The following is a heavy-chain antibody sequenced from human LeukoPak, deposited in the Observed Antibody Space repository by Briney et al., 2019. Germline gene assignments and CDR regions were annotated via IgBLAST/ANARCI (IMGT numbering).Heavy chain of an antibody. J-gene: IGHJ3*02. CDR3: AVRSGSYLDEAFDI. D-gene: IGHD1-26*01. CDR2: IYTSGST. Sequence: SETLSLTCTVSGGSISSYYWSWIRQPAGKGLEWIGRIYTSGSTNYNPSLKSRVTMSVDTSKNQFSLKLSSVTAADTAVYYCAVRSGSYLDEAFDIWGQGTMVTVSS. CDR1: GGSISSYY. V-gene: IGHV4-4*07.